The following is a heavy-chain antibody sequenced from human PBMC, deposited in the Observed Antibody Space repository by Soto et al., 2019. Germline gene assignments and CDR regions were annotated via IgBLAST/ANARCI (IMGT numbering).Heavy chain of an antibody. J-gene: IGHJ3*02. V-gene: IGHV4-59*01. CDR2: IYYSGST. CDR1: GGSISSYY. D-gene: IGHD6-25*01. CDR3: ARRGRLNDAFDI. Sequence: SSETLSLTCTVSGGSISSYYWSWIRQPPGKGLEWIGYIYYSGSTNYNPSLKSRVTIPVDTSKNQFSLKLSSVTAADTAVYYCARRGRLNDAFDIWGQGTMVTVSS.